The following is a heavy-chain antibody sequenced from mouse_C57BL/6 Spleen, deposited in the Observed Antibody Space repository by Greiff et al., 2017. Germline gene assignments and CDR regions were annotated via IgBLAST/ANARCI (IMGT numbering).Heavy chain of an antibody. D-gene: IGHD1-1*01. CDR3: TRPLGSSGDYAMDD. CDR1: GYTFTDYE. Sequence: QVQLQQSGAELVRPGASVTLSCKASGYTFTDYEMHWVKQTPVHGLEWIGAIDPETGGTAYNQKFKGKAILTADKSSSTAYMELRSLTSEDSAVYYCTRPLGSSGDYAMDDWGQGTSVTVSS. CDR2: IDPETGGT. V-gene: IGHV1-15*01. J-gene: IGHJ4*01.